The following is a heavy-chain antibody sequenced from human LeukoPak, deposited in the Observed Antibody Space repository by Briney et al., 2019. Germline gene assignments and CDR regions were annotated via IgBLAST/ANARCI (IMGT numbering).Heavy chain of an antibody. D-gene: IGHD3-10*01. CDR3: AKREGYGSGSSYYFDY. J-gene: IGHJ4*02. Sequence: PGESLKISCKGSGYGFPSYWIAWVRQMPGKGLEWMGIIYPGDSDTRYSPSFQGQVTISADKSNNTAYLQWSSLKASDTAVYYCAKREGYGSGSSYYFDYWGQGTLVTVSS. CDR1: GYGFPSYW. V-gene: IGHV5-51*01. CDR2: IYPGDSDT.